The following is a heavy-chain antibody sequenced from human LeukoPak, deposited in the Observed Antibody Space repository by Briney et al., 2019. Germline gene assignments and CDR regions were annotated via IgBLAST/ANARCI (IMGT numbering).Heavy chain of an antibody. CDR2: IFYSGNT. J-gene: IGHJ6*04. CDR3: ARIYGSGSYYKWYD. V-gene: IGHV4-39*07. CDR1: GDSISSNSYY. D-gene: IGHD3-10*01. Sequence: SETLSLTCTVSGDSISSNSYYWGWIRQPPGKGLEWIGSIFYSGNTYYNPSLKSRVTISIDASKNQLSLRLSSVTAADTAVYYCARIYGSGSYYKWYDWGKGTTVTVSS.